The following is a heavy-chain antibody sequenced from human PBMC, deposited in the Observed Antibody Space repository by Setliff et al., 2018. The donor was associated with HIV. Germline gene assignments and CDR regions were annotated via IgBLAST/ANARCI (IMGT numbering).Heavy chain of an antibody. CDR2: ISWNSGSI. CDR3: ARDSRARGIEYGMDV. CDR1: GFTFDDHA. J-gene: IGHJ6*02. D-gene: IGHD3-16*01. V-gene: IGHV3-9*01. Sequence: GGSLRLSCAASGFTFDDHAMHWVRQTPGKGLEWVSGISWNSGSIGYADSVKGRFTISRDNAKNSLYLQMNSLRAEDTAVYYCARDSRARGIEYGMDVWGQGTTVTVSS.